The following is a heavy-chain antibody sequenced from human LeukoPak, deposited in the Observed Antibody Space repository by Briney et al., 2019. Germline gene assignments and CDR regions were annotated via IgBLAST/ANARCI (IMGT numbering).Heavy chain of an antibody. D-gene: IGHD1-14*01. CDR3: ARITQLIYFDY. J-gene: IGHJ4*02. Sequence: PSETLSLTCTVSGGSISSGGYSWSWIRQPPGKGLEWIGYIYHSGSTYYNPSLKSRVTISVDRSKNQFSPKLSSVTAADTAVYYCARITQLIYFDYWGQGTLVTVSS. V-gene: IGHV4-30-2*01. CDR2: IYHSGST. CDR1: GGSISSGGYS.